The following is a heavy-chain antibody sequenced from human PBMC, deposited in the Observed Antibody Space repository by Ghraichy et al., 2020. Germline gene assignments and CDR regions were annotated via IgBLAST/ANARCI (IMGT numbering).Heavy chain of an antibody. J-gene: IGHJ4*02. CDR2: ISGSGGST. CDR1: GFTFSSYA. D-gene: IGHD5-24*01. Sequence: GGSLRLSCAASGFTFSSYAMSWVRQAPGKGLEWVSAISGSGGSTYYADSVKGRFTISRDNSKNTLYLQMNSLRAEDTAVYYCATCRDGYNRVDYWGQGTPVTVSS. V-gene: IGHV3-23*01. CDR3: ATCRDGYNRVDY.